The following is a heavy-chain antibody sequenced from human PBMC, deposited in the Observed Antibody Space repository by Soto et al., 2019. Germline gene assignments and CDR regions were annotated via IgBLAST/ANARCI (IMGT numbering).Heavy chain of an antibody. CDR2: INPSGGST. CDR1: GYTFTSYY. CDR3: ARDLYSSSWNALGTYYYYGMDV. J-gene: IGHJ6*02. V-gene: IGHV1-46*01. D-gene: IGHD6-13*01. Sequence: APVKVPCKASGYTFTSYYMHWVRQAPGQGLEWMGIINPSGGSTSYAQKFHGRVTMTRDTSTSTVYMELSSLRSEDTAVYYCARDLYSSSWNALGTYYYYGMDVWGQGTTVTVSS.